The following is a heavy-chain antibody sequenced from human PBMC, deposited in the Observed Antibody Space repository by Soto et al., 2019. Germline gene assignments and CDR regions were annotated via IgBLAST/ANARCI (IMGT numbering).Heavy chain of an antibody. CDR1: GFAFSHYG. Sequence: QVQLVESGGGVVQPGRSLRLSCAASGFAFSHYGMHWVRQAPGKGLEWVAVIWYDGSDKDYADSVKGRFTISRDNSKNSLFLQMDSLRAEDTAVDYCASLKGDFIAWGQGTLVSVSS. CDR3: ASLKGDFIA. J-gene: IGHJ4*02. CDR2: IWYDGSDK. V-gene: IGHV3-33*01. D-gene: IGHD3-3*01.